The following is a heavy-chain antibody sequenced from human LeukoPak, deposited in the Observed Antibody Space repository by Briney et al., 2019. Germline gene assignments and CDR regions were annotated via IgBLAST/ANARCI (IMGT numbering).Heavy chain of an antibody. CDR1: GYTFTSYD. J-gene: IGHJ4*02. Sequence: ASVKVSCKASGYTFTSYDINWVRPATGQGPGWMGWMNPNSGDTGYAQKFQGRVTMTRDTSITTAYLELSSLRSEDTAVYYCARSAFGSGVYFDYWGQGTLVTVSS. V-gene: IGHV1-8*01. D-gene: IGHD3-10*01. CDR2: MNPNSGDT. CDR3: ARSAFGSGVYFDY.